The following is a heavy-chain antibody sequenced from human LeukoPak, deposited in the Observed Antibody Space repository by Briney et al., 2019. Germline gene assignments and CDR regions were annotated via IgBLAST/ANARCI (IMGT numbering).Heavy chain of an antibody. Sequence: PGRSLEPLLAASGFNFNSHGHHWVRQAPGKGLEWVALIPSDGSYTYYADSVKGRFTISRDNSKNTLSLQMNSVRPDDTAVYYCAKDCYGAYRPFDHW. J-gene: IGHJ1*01. V-gene: IGHV3-30*18. CDR3: AKDCYGAYRPFDH. CDR1: GFNFNSHG. CDR2: IPSDGSYT. D-gene: IGHD4-17*01.